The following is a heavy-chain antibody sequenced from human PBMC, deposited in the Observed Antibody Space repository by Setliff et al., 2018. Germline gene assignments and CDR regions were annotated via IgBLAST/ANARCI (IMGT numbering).Heavy chain of an antibody. Sequence: GASVKVSCKASGGTFSRSAISWVRQAPGQGLEWMGWINPDSGDTHSAQKFQGRVTMTRDTSINTAYMELSSLTSDDTAFYYCVRSGKFGMRFWFDQWGLGTLVTVSS. CDR1: GGTFSRSA. V-gene: IGHV1-2*02. CDR3: VRSGKFGMRFWFDQ. CDR2: INPDSGDT. D-gene: IGHD1-26*01. J-gene: IGHJ5*02.